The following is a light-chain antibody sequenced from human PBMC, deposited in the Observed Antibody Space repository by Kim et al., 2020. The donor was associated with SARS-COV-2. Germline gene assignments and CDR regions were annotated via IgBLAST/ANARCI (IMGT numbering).Light chain of an antibody. V-gene: IGLV3-19*01. J-gene: IGLJ3*02. CDR1: SLKSYY. CDR2: CNN. CDR3: NSRDSSGNHWV. Sequence: AFGMTVSSTFQGDSLKSYYASWYQQQQAKAPLLVIYCNNSRPSGSPDRFSGSSSGHTASLTITGAQAEDEADYYCNSRDSSGNHWVFGGGTQLTVL.